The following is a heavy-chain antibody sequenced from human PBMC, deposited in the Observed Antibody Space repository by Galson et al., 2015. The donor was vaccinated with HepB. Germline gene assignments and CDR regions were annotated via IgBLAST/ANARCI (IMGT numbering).Heavy chain of an antibody. V-gene: IGHV4-31*03. CDR2: IYYSGST. CDR1: GDSISGYY. J-gene: IGHJ4*02. D-gene: IGHD2-2*01. Sequence: TCTVSGDSISGYYWSWIRQHPGKGLEWIGYIYYSGSTYYNPSLKSRVTISVDTSKNQFSLKLSSVTAADTAVYYCARVRGYQLLWGQGTLVTVSS. CDR3: ARVRGYQLL.